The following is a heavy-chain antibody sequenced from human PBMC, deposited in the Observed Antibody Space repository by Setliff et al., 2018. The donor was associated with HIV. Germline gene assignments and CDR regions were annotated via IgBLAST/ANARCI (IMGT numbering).Heavy chain of an antibody. CDR1: RYTFTGYY. Sequence: ASVKVSCKASRYTFTGYYMHWVRQAPGQGLEWMGWINPNSGGTNYAQKFQGRVTMTRDTSISTAYMELSRLRSDDTAVYYCARGPYSTDYYYYMDVWGKGTTVTVS. J-gene: IGHJ6*03. CDR3: ARGPYSTDYYYYMDV. CDR2: INPNSGGT. D-gene: IGHD4-4*01. V-gene: IGHV1-2*02.